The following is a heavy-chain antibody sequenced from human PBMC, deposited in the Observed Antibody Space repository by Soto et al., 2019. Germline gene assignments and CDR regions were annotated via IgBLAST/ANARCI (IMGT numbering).Heavy chain of an antibody. CDR2: IKSKTDGGTT. V-gene: IGHV3-15*07. Sequence: PGGSLRLSCAASGFTFSNAWMNWVRQAPGKGLEWVGRIKSKTDGGTTDYAAPVKGRFTISRDDSKDTLYLQMNSLKTEDTAVYYCTTDPVTMIVVVPSSGWGQGTLVTVS. D-gene: IGHD3-22*01. CDR1: GFTFSNAW. CDR3: TTDPVTMIVVVPSSG. J-gene: IGHJ4*02.